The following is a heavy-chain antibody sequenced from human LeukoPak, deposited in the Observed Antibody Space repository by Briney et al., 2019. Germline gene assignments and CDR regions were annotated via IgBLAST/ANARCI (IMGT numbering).Heavy chain of an antibody. J-gene: IGHJ4*02. CDR3: ARGSGAATAIDY. Sequence: GGSLRLSCAASGFTFSSYGMHWVRQAPGKGLEWVAVIWYDGSNKYYADSVKGRFTISRDNSKNTLYLQMNSLRAEDTAVYYCARGSGAATAIDYWGQGTLVTVSS. D-gene: IGHD2-15*01. CDR2: IWYDGSNK. CDR1: GFTFSSYG. V-gene: IGHV3-33*01.